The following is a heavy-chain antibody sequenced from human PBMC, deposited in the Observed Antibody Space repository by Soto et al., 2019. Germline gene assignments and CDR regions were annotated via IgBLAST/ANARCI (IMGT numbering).Heavy chain of an antibody. CDR3: ARAAGNCSSTSCPYYFDY. CDR2: IHYSGST. CDR1: GGSINSSY. D-gene: IGHD2-2*01. Sequence: SETLSLTCTVSGGSINSSYWSWIRQPPGKGLEYIGYIHYSGSTNYNPSLKGRVTISVDTSKNQFSLKLSSVTAADTAVCYCARAAGNCSSTSCPYYFDYWGQGTLVTVSS. J-gene: IGHJ4*02. V-gene: IGHV4-59*01.